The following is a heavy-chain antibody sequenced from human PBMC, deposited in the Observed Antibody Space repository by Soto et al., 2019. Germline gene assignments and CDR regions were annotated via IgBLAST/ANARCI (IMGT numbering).Heavy chain of an antibody. CDR2: INHSGST. CDR3: ARDRPLRGGYDPREGFGY. D-gene: IGHD5-12*01. J-gene: IGHJ4*02. V-gene: IGHV4-34*01. Sequence: QVQLQQWGAGLLKPSETLSLTCAVYGGSFSGYYWSWIRQPPGKGLEWIGEINHSGSTNYNPSLNSRVTISVDTSKNQFSLTLSSVTAADTAVYYCARDRPLRGGYDPREGFGYWGQGTLVTVSS. CDR1: GGSFSGYY.